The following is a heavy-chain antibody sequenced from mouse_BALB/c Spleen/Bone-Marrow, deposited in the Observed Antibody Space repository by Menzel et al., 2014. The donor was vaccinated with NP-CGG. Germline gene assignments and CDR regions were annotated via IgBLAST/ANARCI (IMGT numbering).Heavy chain of an antibody. CDR1: GYTFTDNW. J-gene: IGHJ4*01. V-gene: IGHV1-69*01. CDR3: ARGGHDFSLDY. D-gene: IGHD2-4*01. CDR2: IDTSDSYT. Sequence: QVQLKQSGAELGMPWASVKMSCKASGYTFTDNWIYWVKQRPGQGLEWIGAIDTSDSYTNYNQKFMGKASLTVDASSSTAYMQVSSLTSDDSAVYYCARGGHDFSLDYWGQGTSVTVSS.